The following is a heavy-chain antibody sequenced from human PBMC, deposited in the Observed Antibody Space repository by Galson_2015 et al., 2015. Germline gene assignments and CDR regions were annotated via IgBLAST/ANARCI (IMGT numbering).Heavy chain of an antibody. CDR1: GYTFTAYY. J-gene: IGHJ6*03. V-gene: IGHV1-2*04. D-gene: IGHD3-3*01. Sequence: SVKVSCKASGYTFTAYYMHWVRQAPGQGLEWMGWINPNSGGTNYAQKFQGWVTMTRDTSISTAYMELSRLRSDDTAVYYCARGPRITIFGVVIGYYYMDVWGKGTTVTVSS. CDR2: INPNSGGT. CDR3: ARGPRITIFGVVIGYYYMDV.